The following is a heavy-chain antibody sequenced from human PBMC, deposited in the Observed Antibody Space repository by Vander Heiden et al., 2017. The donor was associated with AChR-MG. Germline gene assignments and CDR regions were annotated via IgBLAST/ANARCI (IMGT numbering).Heavy chain of an antibody. CDR2: SEPGDFDT. CDR1: GYTFTTYY. D-gene: IGHD2-15*01. J-gene: IGHJ4*02. CDR3: ARGRYCSGGTCYWDFDY. Sequence: EVQLVQSGAEVKKPGESLKISCKISGYTFTTYYIGWVRQMPGKGLEWMGLSEPGDFDTRYSPSFQGQVTISVDKSISTAYLQWGSLKASDTAMYYCARGRYCSGGTCYWDFDYWGQGTLVTVSS. V-gene: IGHV5-51*01.